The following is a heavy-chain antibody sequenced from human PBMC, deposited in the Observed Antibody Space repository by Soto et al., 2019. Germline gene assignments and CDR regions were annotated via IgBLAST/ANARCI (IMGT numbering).Heavy chain of an antibody. V-gene: IGHV1-69*01. CDR1: GGTFSSYA. CDR3: ASLCSGGSCYPRTPYYYSYGMDV. CDR2: IIPLFGTA. D-gene: IGHD2-15*01. J-gene: IGHJ6*02. Sequence: QVQLVQSGAEVKKPGSSVKVSCKASGGTFSSYAISWVRQAPGQGLEWMGGIIPLFGTANYAQKFQGRVTITAEESTSTAHLELRSLRSEDTAVYYCASLCSGGSCYPRTPYYYSYGMDVWGQGTTVTVSS.